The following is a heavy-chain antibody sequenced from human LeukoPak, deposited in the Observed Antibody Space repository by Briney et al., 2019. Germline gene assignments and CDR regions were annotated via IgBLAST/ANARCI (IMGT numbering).Heavy chain of an antibody. CDR1: GGSISSGSYY. J-gene: IGHJ5*02. D-gene: IGHD3-10*01. CDR3: ARETGEVLGEVTGYNWFDP. Sequence: SSETLSLTCTVSGGSISSGSYYWSWIRQPAGKGLEWIGRIYTSGSTNYNPSLKSRVTISVDTSKNQFSLKLSSVTAVDTAVYYCARETGEVLGEVTGYNWFDPWGQGTLVTVSS. V-gene: IGHV4-61*02. CDR2: IYTSGST.